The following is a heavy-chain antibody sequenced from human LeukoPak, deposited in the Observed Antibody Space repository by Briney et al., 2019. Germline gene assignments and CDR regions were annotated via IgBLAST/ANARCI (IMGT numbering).Heavy chain of an antibody. CDR1: RGSFSGYY. D-gene: IGHD5-18*01. V-gene: IGHV4-34*01. J-gene: IGHJ4*02. CDR2: INHSGST. CDR3: ARRGYSYGTEYYFDY. Sequence: PSETLSLTCGVYRGSFSGYYWSWVRQSPGKGLEWIGEINHSGSTNYNPSLKSRVTISVDTSKNQFSLKLSSVTAADTAVYYCARRGYSYGTEYYFDYWGQGTLVTVSS.